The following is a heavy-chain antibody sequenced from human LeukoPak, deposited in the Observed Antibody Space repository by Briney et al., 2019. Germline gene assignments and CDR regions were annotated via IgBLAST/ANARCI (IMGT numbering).Heavy chain of an antibody. J-gene: IGHJ4*02. Sequence: GGSLRLSCAVSGFTFSNYWMSWVRQAPGKGLEWVANIKQDGSQKYYADSVKGRFTISRDNAKNSLYLQVNSLRAEDTAVYYCAREPKMATIEEALDYWGQGTLVTVSS. CDR3: AREPKMATIEEALDY. D-gene: IGHD5-24*01. V-gene: IGHV3-7*01. CDR2: IKQDGSQK. CDR1: GFTFSNYW.